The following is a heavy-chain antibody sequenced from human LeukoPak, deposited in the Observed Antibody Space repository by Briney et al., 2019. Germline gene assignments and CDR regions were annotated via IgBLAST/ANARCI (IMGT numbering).Heavy chain of an antibody. J-gene: IGHJ4*02. CDR2: INPNSGGT. V-gene: IGHV1-2*02. Sequence: ASVKVSCKASGYTFTSYDISWVRQATGQGLEWMGWINPNSGGTNYAQKFQGRVTMTRDTSISTAYMELSRLRSDDTAVYYCARFSRDGYNLYFDYWGQGTLVTVSS. CDR3: ARFSRDGYNLYFDY. D-gene: IGHD5-24*01. CDR1: GYTFTSYD.